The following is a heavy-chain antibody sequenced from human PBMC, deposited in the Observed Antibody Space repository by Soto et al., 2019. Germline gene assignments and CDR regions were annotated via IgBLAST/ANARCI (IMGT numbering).Heavy chain of an antibody. Sequence: PGGSKIVSCGAAGFNFGSYSMSWVSQEQGKGLEWVSAISGSGGSTYYADSVKGRFTISRDNSKNTLYLQMNSLRAEDTAVYYCAKDQGRQQLVVGRQYYFDYWGQGTLVTVSS. D-gene: IGHD6-6*01. V-gene: IGHV3-23*01. CDR1: GFNFGSYS. CDR3: AKDQGRQQLVVGRQYYFDY. CDR2: ISGSGGST. J-gene: IGHJ4*02.